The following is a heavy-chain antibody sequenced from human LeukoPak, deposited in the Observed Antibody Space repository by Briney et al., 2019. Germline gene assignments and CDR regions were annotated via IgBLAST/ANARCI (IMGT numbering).Heavy chain of an antibody. CDR3: ARGGYCSSTSCYGRFDP. D-gene: IGHD2-2*01. Sequence: ASVKVSCKASGYTFTGYYMHWVRQAPGQGLEWTGWINPNSGGTNYAQKFQGRVTMTRDTSISTAYMELSRLRSDDTAVYYCARGGYCSSTSCYGRFDPWGQGTLVTVSS. CDR2: INPNSGGT. CDR1: GYTFTGYY. V-gene: IGHV1-2*02. J-gene: IGHJ5*02.